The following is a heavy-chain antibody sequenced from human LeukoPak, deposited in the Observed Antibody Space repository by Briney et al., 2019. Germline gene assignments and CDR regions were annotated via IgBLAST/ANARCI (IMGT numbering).Heavy chain of an antibody. CDR3: ARLVDTAMVIDY. D-gene: IGHD5-18*01. V-gene: IGHV4-34*01. CDR2: INHSGST. CDR1: GGSFSGYY. J-gene: IGHJ4*02. Sequence: PSETLSLTCAVYGGSFSGYYWSWIRQPPGKGLEWIGEINHSGSTNYNPSLKSRVTISVDTSKNQCSLKLSSVTAADTAVYYCARLVDTAMVIDYWGQGTLVTVSS.